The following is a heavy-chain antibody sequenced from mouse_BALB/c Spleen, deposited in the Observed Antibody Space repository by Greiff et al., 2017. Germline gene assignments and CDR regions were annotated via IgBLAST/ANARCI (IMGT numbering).Heavy chain of an antibody. Sequence: DVKLVESGGGLVQPGGSRKLSCAASGFTFSSFGMHWVRQAPEKGLEWVAYISSGSSTIYYADTVKGRFTISRDNPKNTLFLQMTSLRSEDTAMYYCARPYGSSYGFAYWGQGTLVTVSA. J-gene: IGHJ3*01. CDR1: GFTFSSFG. CDR3: ARPYGSSYGFAY. CDR2: ISSGSSTI. V-gene: IGHV5-17*02. D-gene: IGHD1-1*01.